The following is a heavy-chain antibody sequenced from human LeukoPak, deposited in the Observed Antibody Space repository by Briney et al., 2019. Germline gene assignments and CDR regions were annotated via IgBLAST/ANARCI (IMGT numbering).Heavy chain of an antibody. J-gene: IGHJ6*04. V-gene: IGHV3-21*01. CDR1: GFTFSTYS. Sequence: PGGSLRLSCAASGFTFSTYSMNWVRQAPGKGLEWVSSISSSSSYIYYADSVKGRFTISRDNAKNLLYLQMSSLRAEDTAVYYCARDHRGDYYYGMDVWGKGTTVTVSS. CDR3: ARDHRGDYYYGMDV. D-gene: IGHD3-10*01. CDR2: ISSSSSYI.